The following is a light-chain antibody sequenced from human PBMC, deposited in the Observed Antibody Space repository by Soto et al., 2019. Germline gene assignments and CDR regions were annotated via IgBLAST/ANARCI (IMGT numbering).Light chain of an antibody. V-gene: IGKV1-5*01. CDR1: QSISFW. Sequence: DIQMTQSPSTLSSSIGDRVTITCRASQSISFWLAWYQQKPGKAPKVLIYDASSLESGVPSRFSGSGSGTDFTLTISSLQPEDFATYYCLQDYDYLWTFGQGTKVDI. CDR3: LQDYDYLWT. J-gene: IGKJ1*01. CDR2: DAS.